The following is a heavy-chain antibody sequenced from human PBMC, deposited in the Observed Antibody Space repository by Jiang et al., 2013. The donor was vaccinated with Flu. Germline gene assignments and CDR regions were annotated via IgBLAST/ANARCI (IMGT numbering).Heavy chain of an antibody. Sequence: QSGAEVKKPGSSVKVSCKASGGTFSRYGISWVRQAPGQGLEWMGGIILMFGTTNYAQKFQGRVTITADESTSTAYMELSSLRSEDTAVYYCARDHGTDILTGYPYYYYGMDVWG. D-gene: IGHD3-9*01. J-gene: IGHJ6*02. CDR2: IILMFGTT. V-gene: IGHV1-69*01. CDR1: GGTFSRYG. CDR3: ARDHGTDILTGYPYYYYGMDV.